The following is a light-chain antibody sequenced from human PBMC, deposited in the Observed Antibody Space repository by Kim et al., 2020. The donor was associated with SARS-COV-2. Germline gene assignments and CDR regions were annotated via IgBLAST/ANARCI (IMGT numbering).Light chain of an antibody. V-gene: IGKV3-11*01. CDR1: QYIGDW. Sequence: LAPRGTATLSCRASQYIGDWLAWYQQRPGQAPRLLICDASNRAPGIPARVSGSGSGTDFTLTIRSLEPEDLGVYYCQQRRDWPLTFGGGTKVDIK. CDR3: QQRRDWPLT. CDR2: DAS. J-gene: IGKJ4*01.